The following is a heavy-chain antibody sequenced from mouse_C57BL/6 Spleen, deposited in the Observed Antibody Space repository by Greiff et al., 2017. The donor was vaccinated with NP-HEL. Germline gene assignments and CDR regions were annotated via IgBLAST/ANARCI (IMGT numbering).Heavy chain of an antibody. CDR3: ARQEVGGWYVDV. V-gene: IGHV5-6*01. D-gene: IGHD1-1*02. CDR2: ISSGGSYT. Sequence: EVKLVESGGDLVKPGGSLKLSCAASGFTFSSYGMSWVRQTPDKRLEWVATISSGGSYTYYPDSVQGRFTISIDNAKNTLYLQMSRLKSEDTAMYYCARQEVGGWYVDVWGTGTTVTVSS. J-gene: IGHJ1*03. CDR1: GFTFSSYG.